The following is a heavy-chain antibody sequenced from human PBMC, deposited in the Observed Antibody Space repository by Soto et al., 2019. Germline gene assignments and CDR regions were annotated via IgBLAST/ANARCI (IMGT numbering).Heavy chain of an antibody. CDR1: GFTFSTYT. J-gene: IGHJ4*02. CDR3: ARGAFF. CDR2: ISSSSSAI. D-gene: IGHD3-16*01. Sequence: EVQLVESGGDLVQPGGSLRLSCAASGFTFSTYTMNWVRQAPGKGLEWVSYISSSSSAIYYADSVKGRFTISRDNAKNALYLQMNCLRVEVTGVYYCARGAFFWGQGTLVTVSS. V-gene: IGHV3-48*01.